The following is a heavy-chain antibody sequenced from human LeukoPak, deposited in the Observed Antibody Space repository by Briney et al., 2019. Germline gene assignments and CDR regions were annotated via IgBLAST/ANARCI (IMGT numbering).Heavy chain of an antibody. CDR3: AGRGSSPRYYFDY. J-gene: IGHJ4*02. V-gene: IGHV4-31*03. CDR1: GGSISSGGYY. CDR2: IYYSGST. D-gene: IGHD1-26*01. Sequence: SETLSLTCTVSGGSISSGGYYWSWIRQHPGKGLEWIGYIYYSGSTYYNPSLKSRVTISVDTSKNQFSLKLSSVTAADTAVYYCAGRGSSPRYYFDYWGQGTLVTASS.